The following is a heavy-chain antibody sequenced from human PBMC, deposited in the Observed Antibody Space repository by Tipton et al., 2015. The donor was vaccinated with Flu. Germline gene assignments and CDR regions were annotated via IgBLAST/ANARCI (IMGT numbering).Heavy chain of an antibody. CDR3: ARADVGLVLDY. J-gene: IGHJ4*02. V-gene: IGHV3-53*01. CDR2: IYSGGST. Sequence: SLGLSCAASGFTVSSNYMSWVRQAPGKGLEWVSVIYSGGSTYYADSVKGRFTISRDNSKNTLYLQMNSLRAEDTAVYYCARADVGLVLDYWGQGTLVTVSS. CDR1: GFTVSSNY. D-gene: IGHD6-19*01.